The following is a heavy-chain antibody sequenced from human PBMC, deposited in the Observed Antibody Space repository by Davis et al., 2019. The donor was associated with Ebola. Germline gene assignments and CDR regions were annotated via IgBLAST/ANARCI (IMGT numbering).Heavy chain of an antibody. J-gene: IGHJ6*02. CDR3: ARAPVGDPPLYYYYGMDV. CDR2: IYYSGST. CDR1: GGSISSGGYY. Sequence: SETLSLTCTVSGGSISSGGYYCSWIRQHPGKGLEWIGYIYYSGSTYYNPSLKSRVTITVDTSKNQFPLKLSSVTAADTAVYYCARAPVGDPPLYYYYGMDVWGQGTTVTVSS. D-gene: IGHD4-17*01. V-gene: IGHV4-31*03.